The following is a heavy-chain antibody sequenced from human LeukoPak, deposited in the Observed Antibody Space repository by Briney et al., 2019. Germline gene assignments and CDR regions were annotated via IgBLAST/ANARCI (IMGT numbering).Heavy chain of an antibody. CDR1: GFTVTHYA. V-gene: IGHV3-74*01. CDR2: INSDGSWT. D-gene: IGHD2/OR15-2a*01. J-gene: IGHJ4*02. CDR3: VSFYETY. Sequence: GGSLRLSCSASGFTVTHYAMHWVRQVPGKGLVWVSHINSDGSWTSYADSVKGRFTISKDNAKNTVYLQMNSLRAEDTAVYYCVSFYETYWGRGTLVTVSS.